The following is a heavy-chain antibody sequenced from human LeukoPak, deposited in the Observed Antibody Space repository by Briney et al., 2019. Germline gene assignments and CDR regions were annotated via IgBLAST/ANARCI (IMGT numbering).Heavy chain of an antibody. CDR3: ARDHIALVGTYFDY. D-gene: IGHD6-19*01. Sequence: ASVTVSCKASGYTFTDYYIHWVRQAPGQGLEWMGWINPYSGSTHFAPNFQGRVTMTRDTSISTAYMELSGLTPDDTAVYYCARDHIALVGTYFDYWGRGTLVTVSS. V-gene: IGHV1-2*02. J-gene: IGHJ4*02. CDR1: GYTFTDYY. CDR2: INPYSGST.